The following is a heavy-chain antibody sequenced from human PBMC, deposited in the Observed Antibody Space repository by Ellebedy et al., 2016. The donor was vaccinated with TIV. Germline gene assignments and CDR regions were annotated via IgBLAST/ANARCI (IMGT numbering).Heavy chain of an antibody. CDR1: GGTFSSYA. V-gene: IGHV1-69*13. CDR3: ARLLDFWSGYDAFDI. CDR2: IIPIFGTA. D-gene: IGHD3-3*01. Sequence: SVKVSXXASGGTFSSYAISWVRQAPGQGLEWMGGIIPIFGTANYAQKFQGRVTITADESTSTAYMELSSLRSEDTAVYYCARLLDFWSGYDAFDIWGQGTMVTVSS. J-gene: IGHJ3*02.